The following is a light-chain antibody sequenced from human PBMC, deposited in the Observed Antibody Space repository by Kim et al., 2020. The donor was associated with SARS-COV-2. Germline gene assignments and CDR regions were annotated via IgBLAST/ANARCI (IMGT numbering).Light chain of an antibody. J-gene: IGLJ3*02. CDR2: YDS. CDR1: NIGGKS. CDR3: QVWDSSSDHAV. Sequence: SYELTQPPSVSVAPGQTARITCGGNNIGGKSVHWYQQKPGQAPVLVIYYDSDRPSGIPERFSGSNSGNTATLTISRVEAGDEADYYCQVWDSSSDHAVFGGGTQLTVL. V-gene: IGLV3-21*04.